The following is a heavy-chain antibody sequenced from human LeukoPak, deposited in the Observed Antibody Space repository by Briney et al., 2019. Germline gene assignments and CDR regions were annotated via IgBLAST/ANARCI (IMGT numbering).Heavy chain of an antibody. Sequence: SETLSLTCTVSGDSISSPFYYRAWIRQPPGKGLQWIGTIYYTGSTYSNPSLKSRVTISDETSNNQFFLRLASVTAADTALYYCARGRGSYLGGFIDYWGQGNLVTVSS. V-gene: IGHV4-39*07. D-gene: IGHD1-26*01. CDR2: IYYTGST. CDR3: ARGRGSYLGGFIDY. J-gene: IGHJ4*02. CDR1: GDSISSPFYY.